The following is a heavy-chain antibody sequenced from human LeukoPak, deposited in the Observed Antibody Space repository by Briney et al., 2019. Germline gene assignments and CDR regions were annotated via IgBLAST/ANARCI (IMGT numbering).Heavy chain of an antibody. V-gene: IGHV4-34*01. CDR1: GGSFSGYY. D-gene: IGHD2-2*03. J-gene: IGHJ6*03. CDR3: ERRSGYCSSTSCYLTPIYYYYYYMDV. Sequence: PSETLSLTCAVYGGSFSGYYWSWIRQPPGKGLEWIGEINHSGSTNYNPSLKSRVTISVDTSKNQFSLKLSSVTAADTAVYYCERRSGYCSSTSCYLTPIYYYYYYMDVWGKGTTVTVSS. CDR2: INHSGST.